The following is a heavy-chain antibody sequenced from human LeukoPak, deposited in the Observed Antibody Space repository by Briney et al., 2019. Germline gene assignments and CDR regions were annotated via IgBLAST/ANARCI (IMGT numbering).Heavy chain of an antibody. J-gene: IGHJ3*02. V-gene: IGHV4-39*07. Sequence: NPSETLSLTCTVSGGSISSSSYYWGWIRQPPGKGLEWIGSIYYSGSTYYNPSLKSRVTISVDTSKNQFSLKLSSVTAADTAVYYCARGRYIVGVTANTDAFDIWGQGTMVTVSS. D-gene: IGHD2-21*02. CDR1: GGSISSSSYY. CDR3: ARGRYIVGVTANTDAFDI. CDR2: IYYSGST.